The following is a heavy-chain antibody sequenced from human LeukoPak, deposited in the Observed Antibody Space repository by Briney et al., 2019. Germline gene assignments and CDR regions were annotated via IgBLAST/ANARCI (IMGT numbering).Heavy chain of an antibody. Sequence: GGSLRLSCAASGFTFSDYYMSWIRQAPGKGLEWVSYISSSGSTIYYADSVKGRFTISRDNAKNSLYLQMNSLRAEDTAVYYCERVNSGSYDPYFDYWGQGTLVTVSS. J-gene: IGHJ4*02. D-gene: IGHD1-26*01. CDR2: ISSSGSTI. CDR1: GFTFSDYY. CDR3: ERVNSGSYDPYFDY. V-gene: IGHV3-11*01.